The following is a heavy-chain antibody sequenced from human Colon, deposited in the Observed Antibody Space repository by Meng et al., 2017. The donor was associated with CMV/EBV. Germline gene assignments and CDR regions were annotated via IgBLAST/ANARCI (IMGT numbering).Heavy chain of an antibody. J-gene: IGHJ4*02. CDR2: IRYDGSNK. Sequence: GGSLRLSCAASGFTFSSYGMHWVRQAPGKGLEWVAFIRYDGSNKYYADSVKGRFTISRDNSKNTLYLQMNSLRAEDTAVYYCAKDRSGSYSGADYWGQGTLVTVPQ. D-gene: IGHD1-26*01. CDR3: AKDRSGSYSGADY. CDR1: GFTFSSYG. V-gene: IGHV3-30*02.